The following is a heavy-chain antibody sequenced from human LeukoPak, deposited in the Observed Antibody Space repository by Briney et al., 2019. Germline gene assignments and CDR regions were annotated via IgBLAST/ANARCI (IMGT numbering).Heavy chain of an antibody. CDR1: GYTFTNYY. Sequence: ASVKVSCKASGYTFTNYYIHWVRQAPGQGLEWMGIINPTGDSTSYAQNFQARVTMTRDTSTNTVHMELSSLRSEHTAVYYCARHPSPQLHHFDYWGQGTLVTVSS. D-gene: IGHD2-2*01. CDR3: ARHPSPQLHHFDY. J-gene: IGHJ4*02. V-gene: IGHV1-46*01. CDR2: INPTGDST.